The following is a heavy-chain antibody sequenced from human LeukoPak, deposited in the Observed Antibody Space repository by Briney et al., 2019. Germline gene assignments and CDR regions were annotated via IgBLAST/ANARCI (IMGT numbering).Heavy chain of an antibody. CDR2: IISNGGST. CDR3: VKENGRYPESYYFDY. Sequence: GGSLRLSCSASGSTFSRYALHWVRQAPGKGLEYVSGIISNGGSTNYADSVKGRFTISRDNSKNTLYLQMSSLRPEDTAVYYCVKENGRYPESYYFDYWGQGTLVTVSS. CDR1: GSTFSRYA. V-gene: IGHV3-64D*06. J-gene: IGHJ4*02. D-gene: IGHD3-9*01.